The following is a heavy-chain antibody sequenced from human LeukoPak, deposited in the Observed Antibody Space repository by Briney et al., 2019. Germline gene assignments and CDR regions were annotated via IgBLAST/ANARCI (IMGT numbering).Heavy chain of an antibody. CDR2: VYYSGST. Sequence: SETLSLTCTVSGGSISSYYWTWIRQPPGKGLEWIGYVYYSGSTNYNPSLKSRVIISVDTSKNQFSLKLNSVTAADTAVYYCARAGDYGIKDWGQGTLVTVSS. CDR3: ARAGDYGIKD. J-gene: IGHJ4*02. D-gene: IGHD4-17*01. CDR1: GGSISSYY. V-gene: IGHV4-59*01.